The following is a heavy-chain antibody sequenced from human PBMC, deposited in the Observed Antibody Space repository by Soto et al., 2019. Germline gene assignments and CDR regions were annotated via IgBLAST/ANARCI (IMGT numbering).Heavy chain of an antibody. CDR2: INAYNGKT. CDR3: ARVKSVAGGKCYFDY. CDR1: GYTFTSYG. D-gene: IGHD6-13*01. J-gene: IGHJ4*02. V-gene: IGHV1-18*01. Sequence: QVQLVQSGAEVKKPGASVKVSCKASGYTFTSYGITWVRQAPGQGLEWMGWINAYNGKTQYAQKLQGRVTMTTDTSTSTAYMELRSLRSDDTAMYYCARVKSVAGGKCYFDYWGQGTLVTVSS.